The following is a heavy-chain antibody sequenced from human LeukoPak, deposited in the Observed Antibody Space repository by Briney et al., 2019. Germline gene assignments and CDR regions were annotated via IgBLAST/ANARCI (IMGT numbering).Heavy chain of an antibody. CDR3: VTDYYYYMDV. V-gene: IGHV4-34*01. J-gene: IGHJ6*03. Sequence: SETLSLTCAVYGGSFSGYYWSWIRQPPGKGLEWIGEINHSGSTNYNPSLKSRVTISVDTSKNQFSLKLSSVTAADTAVYYCVTDYYYYMDVWGKGTTVTVSS. CDR1: GGSFSGYY. CDR2: INHSGST.